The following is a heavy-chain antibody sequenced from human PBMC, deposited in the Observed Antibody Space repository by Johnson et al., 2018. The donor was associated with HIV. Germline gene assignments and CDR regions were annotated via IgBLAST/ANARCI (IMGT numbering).Heavy chain of an antibody. CDR1: GFTVSSNY. J-gene: IGHJ3*02. V-gene: IGHV3-66*01. D-gene: IGHD6-19*01. Sequence: VPLVESGGGLVQPGGSLRLSCAASGFTVSSNYMSWVRQAPGKGLEWVSVIYSGGSTYYADSVKGRFTISRDNSKNTLYLQMNSLRAEDTAVYYCARDAGQWLDDAFDIWGQGTMVTVSS. CDR3: ARDAGQWLDDAFDI. CDR2: IYSGGST.